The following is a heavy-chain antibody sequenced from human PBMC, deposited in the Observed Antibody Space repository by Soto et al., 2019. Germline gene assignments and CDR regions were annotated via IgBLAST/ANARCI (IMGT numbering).Heavy chain of an antibody. Sequence: SVKVSCKASGGTFSSYAIRWVRQAPGQGLEWMGGIIPIVGTANYAQKFQGRVTITADKSTSTAYMELSSLRSEDTAVYYCARGFWSGPSYYYYYGMDVWGQGTTVTVSS. CDR1: GGTFSSYA. J-gene: IGHJ6*02. V-gene: IGHV1-69*06. CDR3: ARGFWSGPSYYYYYGMDV. CDR2: IIPIVGTA. D-gene: IGHD3-3*01.